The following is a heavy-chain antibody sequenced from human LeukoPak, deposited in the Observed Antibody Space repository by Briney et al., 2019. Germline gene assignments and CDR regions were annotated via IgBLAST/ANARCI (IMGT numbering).Heavy chain of an antibody. CDR3: AGVQSVFVADQWVEGFLDY. J-gene: IGHJ4*02. V-gene: IGHV4-4*07. CDR1: SSSFNFYY. Sequence: SETLSLTCIVSSSSFNFYYWSWIRQLAGKGLEWIGRIHASGSTSYNPSLKSRLTMSIDTATTQFSLKLTSVTAADTAVYYCAGVQSVFVADQWVEGFLDYWGRGALVTVSS. D-gene: IGHD1-26*01. CDR2: IHASGST.